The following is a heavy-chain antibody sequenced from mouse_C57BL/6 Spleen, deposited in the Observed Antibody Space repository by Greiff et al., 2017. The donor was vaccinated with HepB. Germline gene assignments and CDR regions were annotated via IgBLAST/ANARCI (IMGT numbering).Heavy chain of an antibody. D-gene: IGHD2-2*01. CDR2: IHPSDSDT. CDR1: GYTFTSYW. Sequence: QVQLQQPGAELVKPGASVKVSCKASGYTFTSYWMHWVKQRPGQGLEWIGRIHPSDSDTNYNQKFKGKATLTVDKSSSTAYMQRSSLTSEDSAVYYCAMLGYDDEPSYAMDYWGQGTSVTVSS. CDR3: AMLGYDDEPSYAMDY. J-gene: IGHJ4*01. V-gene: IGHV1-74*01.